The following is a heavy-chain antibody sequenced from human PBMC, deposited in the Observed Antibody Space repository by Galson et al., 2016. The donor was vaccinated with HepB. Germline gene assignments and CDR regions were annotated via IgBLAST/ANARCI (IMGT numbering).Heavy chain of an antibody. CDR2: VFYSGSGNT. Sequence: SETLSLTCTVSGGSVNSGAWYWSWIRQPPGKGLQWIGYVFYSGSGNTNYNPSLKSRVTISVDTSKNQFSLNLNSVTAGDTAVYYCAKGGLVNSYWYFDLCGRGTLVTVPS. J-gene: IGHJ2*01. D-gene: IGHD3/OR15-3a*01. CDR1: GGSVNSGAWY. CDR3: AKGGLVNSYWYFDL. V-gene: IGHV4-61*08.